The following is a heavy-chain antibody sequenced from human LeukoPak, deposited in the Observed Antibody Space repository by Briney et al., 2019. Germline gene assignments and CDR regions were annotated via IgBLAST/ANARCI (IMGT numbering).Heavy chain of an antibody. Sequence: SETLSLTCTVSGGSISSYYWSWIRQPPGKGLEWIGYIYYSGSTNYNPSLKSRVTISVDTSKNQFSLKLSSVTAADTAVYYCARHETFPGYSSSWPGFFDYWGQGTLVTVSS. CDR2: IYYSGST. D-gene: IGHD6-13*01. V-gene: IGHV4-59*08. CDR3: ARHETFPGYSSSWPGFFDY. CDR1: GGSISSYY. J-gene: IGHJ4*02.